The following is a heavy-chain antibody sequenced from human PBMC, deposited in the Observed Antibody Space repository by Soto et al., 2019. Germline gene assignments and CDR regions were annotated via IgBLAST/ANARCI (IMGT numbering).Heavy chain of an antibody. CDR3: ARGGGGYWGGLDI. CDR2: IYYTGST. CDR1: GGSISTSNW. J-gene: IGHJ3*02. Sequence: QVLLQESGPGLVKPSGTLSLTCTVSGGSISTSNWWTWVRQPPGKGLEWIGEIYYTGSTNQKPSLKSRVTLSVDRSKDQFSLNLISVTAADTAVYYCARGGGGYWGGLDIWGRGTSVTVSS. V-gene: IGHV4-4*02. D-gene: IGHD1-26*01.